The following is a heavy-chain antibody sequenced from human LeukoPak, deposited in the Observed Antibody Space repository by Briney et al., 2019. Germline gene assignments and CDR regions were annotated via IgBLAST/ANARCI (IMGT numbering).Heavy chain of an antibody. J-gene: IGHJ5*02. CDR3: ARGYCSGGTCYLVENWFDP. CDR1: GYTFTSYY. CDR2: INPSGGST. D-gene: IGHD2-15*01. Sequence: GASVKVSCKASGYTFTSYYMHWVRQAPGQGLEWMGMINPSGGSTSYAQKFQGRVAMTRDTSISTAYMELTNLRSDDTAVYYCARGYCSGGTCYLVENWFDPWGQGTLVTVSS. V-gene: IGHV1-46*01.